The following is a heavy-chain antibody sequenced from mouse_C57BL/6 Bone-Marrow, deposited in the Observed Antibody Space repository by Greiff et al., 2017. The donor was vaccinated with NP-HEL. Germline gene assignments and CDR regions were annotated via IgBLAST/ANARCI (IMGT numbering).Heavy chain of an antibody. CDR3: ARGCYYGSSSGFAY. Sequence: EVKLVESGPELVKPGASVKISCKASGYSFTDYNMNWVKQSNGKSLEWIGVINPNYGTTSYNQKFKGKATLTVDQSSSTAYMQLNSLTSEDSAVYYCARGCYYGSSSGFAYWGQGTLVTVSA. CDR1: GYSFTDYN. J-gene: IGHJ3*01. CDR2: INPNYGTT. V-gene: IGHV1-39*01. D-gene: IGHD1-1*01.